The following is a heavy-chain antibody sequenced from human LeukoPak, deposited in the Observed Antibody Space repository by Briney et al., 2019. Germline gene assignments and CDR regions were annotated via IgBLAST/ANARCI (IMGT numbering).Heavy chain of an antibody. Sequence: GGSLRLSCAASGFTFSSYGMHGVRQAPGKGLEWVALISYAGSNKYYADSVKGRFTISRDNSKNTLYLQMNSLRAEDTAVYYCVGGTYYFDYWGQGTLVTVSS. CDR3: VGGTYYFDY. J-gene: IGHJ4*02. CDR2: ISYAGSNK. CDR1: GFTFSSYG. D-gene: IGHD2-2*01. V-gene: IGHV3-30*03.